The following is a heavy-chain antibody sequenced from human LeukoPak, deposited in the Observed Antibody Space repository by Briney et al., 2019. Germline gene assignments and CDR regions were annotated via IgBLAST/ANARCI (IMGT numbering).Heavy chain of an antibody. J-gene: IGHJ3*02. CDR1: GGTFSSYA. CDR3: ASPITKDAFDI. Sequence: ASVKVSCKASGGTFSSYAIRWVRQAPGQGLEWMGGIIPIFGTANYAQKFQGRVTITADESTSTAYMELSSPRSEDTAVYYCASPITKDAFDIWGQGTMVTVSS. V-gene: IGHV1-69*13. D-gene: IGHD3-3*01. CDR2: IIPIFGTA.